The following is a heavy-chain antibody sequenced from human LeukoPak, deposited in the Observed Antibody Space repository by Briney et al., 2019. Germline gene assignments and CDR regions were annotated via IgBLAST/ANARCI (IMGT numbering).Heavy chain of an antibody. CDR2: IYYSGST. D-gene: IGHD2-15*01. J-gene: IGHJ4*02. CDR3: ARLRAAPL. Sequence: SETLSLTCTVSGGSISSSSYYWGWIRQPPGQGLEWIGSIYYSGSTYYNPSLKSRVTISVDTSKNQFSLKLSSVTAADTAVYYCARLRAAPLWGQGTLVTVSS. CDR1: GGSISSSSYY. V-gene: IGHV4-39*01.